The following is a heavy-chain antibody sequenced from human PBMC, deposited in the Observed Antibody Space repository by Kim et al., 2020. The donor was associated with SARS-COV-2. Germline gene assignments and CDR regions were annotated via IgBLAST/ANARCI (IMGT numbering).Heavy chain of an antibody. CDR2: IHSSGIT. J-gene: IGHJ6*03. CDR1: GGSISSSSYY. CDR3: ASRDYNYYYYFMDV. Sequence: SETLSLTCTVSGGSISSSSYYWGWIRQPPGMGLEWIGTIHSSGITYYKPSLKSRVTISVYTSKNQFSLKVTSVTAADTAVYYCASRDYNYYYYFMDVWG. D-gene: IGHD2-2*02. V-gene: IGHV4-39*01.